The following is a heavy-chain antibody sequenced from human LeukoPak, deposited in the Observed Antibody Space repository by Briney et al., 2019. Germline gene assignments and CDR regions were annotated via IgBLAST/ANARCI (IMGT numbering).Heavy chain of an antibody. Sequence: PSETLSLTCAVSGGSFSGYYWSWIRQPPGKGLEWIGEINHSGSTNYNPSLESRVTISVDTSKNQFSLKLSSVTAADTAVYYCARGRSGNYNPLYYFDYWGQGTLVTVSS. CDR1: GGSFSGYY. J-gene: IGHJ4*02. CDR3: ARGRSGNYNPLYYFDY. V-gene: IGHV4-34*01. D-gene: IGHD1-7*01. CDR2: INHSGST.